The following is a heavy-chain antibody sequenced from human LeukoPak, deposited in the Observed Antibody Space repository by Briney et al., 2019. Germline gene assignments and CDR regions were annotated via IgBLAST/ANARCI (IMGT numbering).Heavy chain of an antibody. D-gene: IGHD6-19*01. CDR1: GYSISTGYY. V-gene: IGHV4-38-2*02. J-gene: IGHJ4*02. CDR3: ARSVAGTPHFDY. CDR2: FYHLGST. Sequence: SETLSLTCTVSGYSISTGYYWDWIRQPPGKELELIGTFYHLGSTNYNPSLKSRVTISVDKSKNQFSLKLSSVTAADTAVYYCARSVAGTPHFDYWGQGTLVTVSS.